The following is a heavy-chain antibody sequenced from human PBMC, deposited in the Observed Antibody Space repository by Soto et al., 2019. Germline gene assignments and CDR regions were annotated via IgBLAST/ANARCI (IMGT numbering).Heavy chain of an antibody. CDR2: ISYDGSNK. CDR3: AKDDGSYYFDY. J-gene: IGHJ4*02. Sequence: QVQLVESGGGVVQPGRSLRLSCAASGFTFSSYGMHWVRQAPGKGLEWVAVISYDGSNKYYADSVKGRFTISRDNSKNTLYLQMTSLRAEDTAVYYCAKDDGSYYFDYWGQGTLVTVAS. D-gene: IGHD3-10*01. CDR1: GFTFSSYG. V-gene: IGHV3-30*18.